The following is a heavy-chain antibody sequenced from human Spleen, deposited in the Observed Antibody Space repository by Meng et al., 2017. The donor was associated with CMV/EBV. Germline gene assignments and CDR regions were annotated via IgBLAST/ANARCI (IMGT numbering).Heavy chain of an antibody. Sequence: KAYGYKFDIYGITWVRQAPGQGLEWVGWVGAENGETNYGQKFQGRVTVTADTFTKTAYMEMRSLRSDDSAIYYCARAGAAVTTNFDFWGQGTLVTVSS. CDR2: VGAENGET. CDR3: ARAGAAVTTNFDF. CDR1: GYKFDIYG. J-gene: IGHJ4*02. V-gene: IGHV1-18*01. D-gene: IGHD4-17*01.